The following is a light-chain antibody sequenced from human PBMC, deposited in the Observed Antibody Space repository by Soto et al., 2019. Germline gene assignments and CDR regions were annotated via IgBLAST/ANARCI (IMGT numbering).Light chain of an antibody. CDR1: SSDVGGYNY. V-gene: IGLV2-14*03. CDR3: ISYTRSGTRV. CDR2: DVS. Sequence: QSALTQPASVSGSPGQSITISCTGTSSDVGGYNYVSWYQQHPDKAPKLVIYDVSNRPSGVSNRFSASKSGNTACLTISGLQAEDEADYYCISYTRSGTRVFGGGTKLTVL. J-gene: IGLJ3*02.